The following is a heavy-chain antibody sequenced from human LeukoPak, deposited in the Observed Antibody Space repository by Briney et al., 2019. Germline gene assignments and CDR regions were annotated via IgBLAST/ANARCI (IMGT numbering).Heavy chain of an antibody. J-gene: IGHJ6*02. Sequence: SETLSLTCTVSVGSISSYYWSWIRQPPGKGLEWIGYIYYSGSTNYNPSLKSRVTISGDTSKNQFSLKLSSVTAADTAVYYCARGPRADMTTFRTYYYYGMDVWGQGTTVTVSS. D-gene: IGHD4-11*01. V-gene: IGHV4-59*12. CDR2: IYYSGST. CDR1: VGSISSYY. CDR3: ARGPRADMTTFRTYYYYGMDV.